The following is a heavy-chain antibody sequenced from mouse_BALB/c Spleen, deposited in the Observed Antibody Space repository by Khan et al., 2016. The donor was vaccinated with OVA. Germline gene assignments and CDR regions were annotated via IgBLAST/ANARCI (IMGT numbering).Heavy chain of an antibody. CDR1: GYTFTSYV. CDR3: APVGNYYVSFAY. D-gene: IGHD1-1*01. Sequence: EVQLQQSGPELVKPGASVKMFCKASGYTFTSYVMHWVKQKPGLGLEWIGYIYPFNDDTKYNENFKGKATLTSDKSSSTAYMELSSLTSEDSAVYYCAPVGNYYVSFAYWGQGTLVTVSA. CDR2: IYPFNDDT. J-gene: IGHJ3*01. V-gene: IGHV1S136*01.